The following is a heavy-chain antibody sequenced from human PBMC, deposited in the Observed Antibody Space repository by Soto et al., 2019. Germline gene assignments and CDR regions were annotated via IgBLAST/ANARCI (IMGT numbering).Heavy chain of an antibody. D-gene: IGHD3-22*01. V-gene: IGHV1-69*13. Sequence: SVKVSCKASGGTFSSYAISWVRQAPGQGLEWMGGIIPIFGTANYAQKFQGRVTITADESTSTAYMVLSSLRSEDTAVYYCARSSDSSGYYYGIDYWGQGTLVTVSS. CDR3: ARSSDSSGYYYGIDY. CDR1: GGTFSSYA. J-gene: IGHJ4*02. CDR2: IIPIFGTA.